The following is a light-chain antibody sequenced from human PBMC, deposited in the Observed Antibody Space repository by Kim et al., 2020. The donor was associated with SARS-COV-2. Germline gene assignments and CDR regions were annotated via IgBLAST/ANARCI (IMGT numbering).Light chain of an antibody. Sequence: QSALTQPPSASGSPGQSVTISCTGTSSDVGHYNSVSWYQQHPGKAPKLMIYGVYKRPSGVPDRFSGSKSGNTASLTVSGLQAEDEADDYCSSYAGSDNYVFGTGTKVTVL. CDR3: SSYAGSDNYV. CDR2: GVY. V-gene: IGLV2-8*01. CDR1: SSDVGHYNS. J-gene: IGLJ1*01.